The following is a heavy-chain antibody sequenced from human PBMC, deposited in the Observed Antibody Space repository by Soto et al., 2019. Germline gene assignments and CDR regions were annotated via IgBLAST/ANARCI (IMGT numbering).Heavy chain of an antibody. Sequence: TSETLSLTCTVSGGSISGYYWSWIRQPPGKGLEWIGYIYSSGSTTYNPSLKSRVTMSVDTSRNQLSLKLSSVSAADTAVYYCARYYCDTTSCYNFDYWGQGTLVTV. D-gene: IGHD2-2*01. V-gene: IGHV4-59*08. J-gene: IGHJ4*02. CDR1: GGSISGYY. CDR3: ARYYCDTTSCYNFDY. CDR2: IYSSGST.